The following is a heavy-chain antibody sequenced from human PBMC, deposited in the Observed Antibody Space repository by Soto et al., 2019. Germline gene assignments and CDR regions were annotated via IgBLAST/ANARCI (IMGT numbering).Heavy chain of an antibody. CDR1: GYTFIRYG. J-gene: IGHJ6*02. Sequence: QVRLVQSAGEVKKPGASVKVSCKTSGYTFIRYGITWVRQAPGQGLEWMGWISPYNDYTNYEQKSQGRVTMTADTSTKTVYLELRPLTSDDTAVYYCARGGFYDGFWGKLSHYGLDVWGQGTTVSVSS. CDR3: ARGGFYDGFWGKLSHYGLDV. D-gene: IGHD3-16*01. CDR2: ISPYNDYT. V-gene: IGHV1-18*01.